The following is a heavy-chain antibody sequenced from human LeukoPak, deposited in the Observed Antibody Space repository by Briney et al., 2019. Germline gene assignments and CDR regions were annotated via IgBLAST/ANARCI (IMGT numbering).Heavy chain of an antibody. D-gene: IGHD1-26*01. CDR1: GGSISSSSYY. CDR2: IYYSGST. CDR3: ARWNGSYYYYYGMDV. V-gene: IGHV4-61*05. Sequence: SETLSLTCTVSGGSISSSSYYWGWIRQPPGKGLEWIGYIYYSGSTNYNPSLKSRVTISVDTSKNQFSLKLSSVTAADTAVYYCARWNGSYYYYYGMDVWGQGTTVTVSS. J-gene: IGHJ6*02.